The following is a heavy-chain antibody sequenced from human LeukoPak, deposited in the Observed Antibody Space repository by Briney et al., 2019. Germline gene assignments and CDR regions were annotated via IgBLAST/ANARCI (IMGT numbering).Heavy chain of an antibody. J-gene: IGHJ4*02. Sequence: GGSLRLSCAASGLRFSDYYVSWIRQAPGKGLQWVSYISSGGDIMHYADSVKGRFTISRDNAKNSVYLQMNSLRAEDTALYYCARGSGSSWYFYFDYWGQGTLVTVSS. CDR1: GLRFSDYY. V-gene: IGHV3-11*01. D-gene: IGHD6-13*01. CDR2: ISSGGDIM. CDR3: ARGSGSSWYFYFDY.